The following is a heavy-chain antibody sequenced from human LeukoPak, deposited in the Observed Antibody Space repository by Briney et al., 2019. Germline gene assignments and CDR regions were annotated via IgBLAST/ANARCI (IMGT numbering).Heavy chain of an antibody. Sequence: SETLSLTCTVSGGSISSYYWSWIRQPPGKGLEWIGYIYYSGSTNYNPPLKSRVTISVDTSKNQFSLKLSSVTAADTAVYYCARDGLYGSGLDYWGQGTLVTVSS. CDR1: GGSISSYY. V-gene: IGHV4-59*01. D-gene: IGHD3-10*01. J-gene: IGHJ4*02. CDR2: IYYSGST. CDR3: ARDGLYGSGLDY.